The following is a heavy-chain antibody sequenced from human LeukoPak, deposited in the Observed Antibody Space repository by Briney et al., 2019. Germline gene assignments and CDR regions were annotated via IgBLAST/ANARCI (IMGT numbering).Heavy chain of an antibody. V-gene: IGHV3-64*01. CDR3: ARVFYSSGWYDY. CDR2: ISSNGGST. CDR1: GFTFSSYA. Sequence: PGGSLRLSCAASGFTFSSYAMHWVRQAPGKGLEYVSAISSNGGSTYYANSVKGRFTISRDNSKNTLYLQMGSLRAEDMAVYYCARVFYSSGWYDYWGQGTLVTVSS. D-gene: IGHD6-19*01. J-gene: IGHJ4*02.